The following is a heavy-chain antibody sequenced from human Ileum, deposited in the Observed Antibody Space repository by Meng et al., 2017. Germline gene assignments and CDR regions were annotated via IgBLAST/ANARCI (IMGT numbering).Heavy chain of an antibody. J-gene: IGHJ5*01. CDR1: GLDDSKNY. V-gene: IGHV3-53*01. Sequence: EVLMVESGGGLIQSAGSLRLSCVVSGLDDSKNYMRWVRQAPGRVLEWVSILYSGEDAYYADSVKGRFTISRDNSQNTLYLQMNNLRVEDTAVYFCVKEWRNGYYTWFDPWGQGTLVTVSS. CDR2: LYSGEDA. D-gene: IGHD3-3*01. CDR3: VKEWRNGYYTWFDP.